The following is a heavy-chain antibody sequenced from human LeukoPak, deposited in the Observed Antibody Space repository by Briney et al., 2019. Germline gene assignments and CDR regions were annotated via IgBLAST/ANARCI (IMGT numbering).Heavy chain of an antibody. Sequence: SETLSLTCTVSGGSITTYYWSWIRQPTGKGLEWIGYIHNSGSANYNPSLRVRVTISVDTSKDQFYLKLSSVTAADTAVYYCARQTTSSNVDYWGQGTLVTVSS. CDR1: GGSITTYY. V-gene: IGHV4-59*08. CDR2: IHNSGSA. CDR3: ARQTTSSNVDY. J-gene: IGHJ4*02. D-gene: IGHD4-11*01.